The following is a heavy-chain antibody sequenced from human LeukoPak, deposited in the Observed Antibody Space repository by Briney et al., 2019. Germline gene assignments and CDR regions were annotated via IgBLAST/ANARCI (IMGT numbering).Heavy chain of an antibody. CDR3: ARVDYYGSGSYFVGSMDV. CDR1: GFTFDDYG. D-gene: IGHD3-10*01. J-gene: IGHJ6*04. CDR2: INWNGGSI. Sequence: PGESLRLSCAASGFTFDDYGMSWVRQAPGKGLEWVSGINWNGGSIGYADSVKGRFTISRDNAKNSLYLQMNSLRAEDTALYYCARVDYYGSGSYFVGSMDVWGKGTTVTVSS. V-gene: IGHV3-20*04.